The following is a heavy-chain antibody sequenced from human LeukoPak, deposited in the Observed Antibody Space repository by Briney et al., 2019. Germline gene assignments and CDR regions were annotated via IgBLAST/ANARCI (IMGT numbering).Heavy chain of an antibody. CDR3: ARDLGASTVIFFDY. CDR2: ISAYNGHT. Sequence: GASVKVSCKASGYTFTSYGISWVRQAPGQGLEWMGWISAYNGHTNYAQKFQGKFTMTTDTSTSTAYMELRSLRYDDTAVYYCARDLGASTVIFFDYWGQGTLVTVSS. CDR1: GYTFTSYG. J-gene: IGHJ4*02. D-gene: IGHD4-17*01. V-gene: IGHV1-18*01.